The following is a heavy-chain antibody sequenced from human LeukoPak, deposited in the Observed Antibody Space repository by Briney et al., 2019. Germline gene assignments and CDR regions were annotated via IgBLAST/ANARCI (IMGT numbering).Heavy chain of an antibody. V-gene: IGHV3-15*01. CDR3: TTEDYDYVWGSYRHDY. J-gene: IGHJ4*02. Sequence: GGSLRLSCAASGFTFTNAWMSWVRQAPGKGLEWVGRIRSKTDGGTTDYAAPVKGRFTNSRDDSKNTLYLQMNSLKTEDTAVYYCTTEDYDYVWGSYRHDYWGQGTLVTVSS. CDR1: GFTFTNAW. CDR2: IRSKTDGGTT. D-gene: IGHD3-16*02.